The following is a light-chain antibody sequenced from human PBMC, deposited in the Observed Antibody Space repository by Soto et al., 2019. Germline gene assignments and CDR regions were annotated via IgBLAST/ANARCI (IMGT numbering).Light chain of an antibody. Sequence: EILMTQSPATLPVSPGETVTLSCRASQSVRINVAWFQQKPVQPPRLFIYGASTRAAGVADRFSGSGSGPQFTLTISGLQSEDVAVYDCQQYNDWPRTFGQGSKVDIK. CDR2: GAS. J-gene: IGKJ1*01. CDR3: QQYNDWPRT. V-gene: IGKV3-15*01. CDR1: QSVRIN.